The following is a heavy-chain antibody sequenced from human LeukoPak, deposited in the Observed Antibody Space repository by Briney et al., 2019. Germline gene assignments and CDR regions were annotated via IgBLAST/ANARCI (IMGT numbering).Heavy chain of an antibody. D-gene: IGHD2-15*01. CDR3: TRGGSASYSPYQSVFDI. CDR1: GYTFTDYY. J-gene: IGHJ3*02. V-gene: IGHV1-2*02. Sequence: ASVKVSCKAFGYTFTDYYIHWVRKAPGQGFGWMGWINPNTGGTNFAQKFQGRVTLIRDTSIKTAYMDLTKLRPDDTALYYCTRGGSASYSPYQSVFDIWGQGTLVTVSS. CDR2: INPNTGGT.